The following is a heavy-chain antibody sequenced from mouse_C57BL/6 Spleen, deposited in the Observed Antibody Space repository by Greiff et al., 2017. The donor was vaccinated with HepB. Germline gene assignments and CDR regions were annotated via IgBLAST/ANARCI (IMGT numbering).Heavy chain of an antibody. V-gene: IGHV1-82*01. CDR3: AKTWDFSWFAY. CDR1: GYAFSSSW. CDR2: IYPGDGDT. D-gene: IGHD4-1*01. Sequence: VQLQQSGPELVKPGASVKISCKASGYAFSSSWMNWVKQRPGKGLEWIGRIYPGDGDTNYNGKFKGKAKLTADTYSSKAYMQLSSLTSEDSAVDFCAKTWDFSWFAYWGQGTLVTVSA. J-gene: IGHJ3*01.